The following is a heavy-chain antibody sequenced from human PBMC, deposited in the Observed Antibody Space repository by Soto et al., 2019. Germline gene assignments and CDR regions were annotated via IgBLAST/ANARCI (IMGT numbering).Heavy chain of an antibody. V-gene: IGHV3-33*01. CDR3: ASPALLVTTFDS. Sequence: QEQLVESGGGVVQPGRSLRLSCAASGFTFSDYAMHWVRQAPGKGLEWVAVIWHDGTNKYYADSVKGRFTISRDNSKNALFLQMNSLRAEDTAVYYCASPALLVTTFDSWGQGTLVTVSS. CDR2: IWHDGTNK. J-gene: IGHJ4*02. CDR1: GFTFSDYA. D-gene: IGHD4-17*01.